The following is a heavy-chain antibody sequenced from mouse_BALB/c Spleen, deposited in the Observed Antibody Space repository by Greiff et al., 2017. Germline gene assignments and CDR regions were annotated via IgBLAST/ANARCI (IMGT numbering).Heavy chain of an antibody. J-gene: IGHJ4*01. CDR2: IDPENGNT. CDR1: GFNIKDYY. D-gene: IGHD1-2*01. CDR3: AREGSLGAMDY. Sequence: EVQLVESGAELVRPGALVKLSCKASGFNIKDYYMHWVKQRPEQGLEWIGWIDPENGNTIYDPKFQGKASITADTSSNTAYLQLSSLTSEDTAVYYCAREGSLGAMDYWGQGTSVTVSS. V-gene: IGHV14-1*02.